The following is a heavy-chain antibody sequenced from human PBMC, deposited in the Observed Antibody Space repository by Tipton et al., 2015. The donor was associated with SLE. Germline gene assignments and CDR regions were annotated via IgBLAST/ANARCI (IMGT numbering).Heavy chain of an antibody. CDR2: ISYDGSNK. J-gene: IGHJ1*01. D-gene: IGHD6-13*01. CDR1: GFTLSSYA. Sequence: SLRLSCAASGFTLSSYAMHWVRQAPGKGLEWVAVISYDGSNKYYADSVKGRFTISRDNSKNTLYVQMNSLRAEDTAVYYCARIAAAGRGGYFQHWGQGTLVTVSS. V-gene: IGHV3-30-3*01. CDR3: ARIAAAGRGGYFQH.